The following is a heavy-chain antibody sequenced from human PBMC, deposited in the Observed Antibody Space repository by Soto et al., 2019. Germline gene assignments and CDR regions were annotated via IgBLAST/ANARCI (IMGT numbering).Heavy chain of an antibody. CDR1: GYTFTSYG. J-gene: IGHJ6*04. Sequence: ASVKVSCKASGYTFTSYGISWVRQAPGQGLEWMGWISAYNGNTNYAQKLQGRVTMTTDTSTSTAYMELRSLRSDDTAVYYCAREGTMVRGVIISSYGMEVWGEGTKVTVSS. CDR3: AREGTMVRGVIISSYGMEV. D-gene: IGHD3-10*01. V-gene: IGHV1-18*04. CDR2: ISAYNGNT.